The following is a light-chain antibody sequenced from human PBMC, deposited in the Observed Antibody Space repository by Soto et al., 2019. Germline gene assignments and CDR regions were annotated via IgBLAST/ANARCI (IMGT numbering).Light chain of an antibody. CDR2: DAS. J-gene: IGKJ2*01. CDR3: QQRSNWPPYT. CDR1: QSVSSY. V-gene: IGKV3-11*01. Sequence: EMVLTQSPATLSLSPGERATLSCRASQSVSSYLAWYQQKPGQAPRLLIYDASNRAPGIPARFSGSGSGTVFTLTISSLEPEDFAVYYCQQRSNWPPYTFGQGTKLEIK.